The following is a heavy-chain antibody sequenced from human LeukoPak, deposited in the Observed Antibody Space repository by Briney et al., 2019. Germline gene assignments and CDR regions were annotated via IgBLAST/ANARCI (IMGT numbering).Heavy chain of an antibody. D-gene: IGHD4-17*01. Sequence: ASVKVSCKASGGTFSSYAISWVRRAPGQGLEWMGGIIPIFGTEYYAQKFQGRVTITTDESTSTAYMELSSLRSEDTAVYYCVRGLPYGDYRVGYMDVWGKGTTVTVSS. CDR2: IIPIFGTE. CDR3: VRGLPYGDYRVGYMDV. CDR1: GGTFSSYA. J-gene: IGHJ6*03. V-gene: IGHV1-69*05.